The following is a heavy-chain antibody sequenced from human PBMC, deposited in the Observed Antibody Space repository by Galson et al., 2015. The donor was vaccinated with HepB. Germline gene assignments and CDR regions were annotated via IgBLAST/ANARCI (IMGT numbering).Heavy chain of an antibody. J-gene: IGHJ4*02. Sequence: SVKVSCKASGYTFTSYGISWVRQAPGQGLEWMGWISAYNGNTNYAQKLQGRVTMTTDTSTSTAYMELRSLRSDDTAVYYCARDRRPIFGVPNYFDYWGQGTLVTVSS. CDR2: ISAYNGNT. CDR1: GYTFTSYG. CDR3: ARDRRPIFGVPNYFDY. D-gene: IGHD3-3*01. V-gene: IGHV1-18*01.